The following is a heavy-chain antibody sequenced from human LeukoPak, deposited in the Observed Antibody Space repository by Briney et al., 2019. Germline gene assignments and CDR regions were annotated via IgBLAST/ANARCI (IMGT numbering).Heavy chain of an antibody. D-gene: IGHD1-26*01. CDR1: GYTFTGYY. Sequence: ASVKVSCKASGYTFTGYYMHWVRQAPGQGLEWMGRINPNSGGTNYAQKFQGRVTMTRDTSISTAYMEPSRLRSDDTAVYYCARDRSIYSAFDIWGQGTMVTVSS. CDR2: INPNSGGT. CDR3: ARDRSIYSAFDI. V-gene: IGHV1-2*06. J-gene: IGHJ3*02.